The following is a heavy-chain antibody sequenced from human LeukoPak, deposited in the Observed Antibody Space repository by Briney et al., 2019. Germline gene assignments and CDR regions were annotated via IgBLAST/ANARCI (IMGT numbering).Heavy chain of an antibody. CDR1: GFTFSSYR. J-gene: IGHJ4*02. Sequence: GGSLRLSCAASGFTFSSYRMSWVRQAPGKGLEWVSNIKHNGSEKYYADSVKGRFTISRDNFKNSLYMQMNSLRAEDTAVYYWARDEGDFWSGYGRDYWGQGNLVTVSS. V-gene: IGHV3-7*01. CDR2: IKHNGSEK. CDR3: ARDEGDFWSGYGRDY. D-gene: IGHD3-3*01.